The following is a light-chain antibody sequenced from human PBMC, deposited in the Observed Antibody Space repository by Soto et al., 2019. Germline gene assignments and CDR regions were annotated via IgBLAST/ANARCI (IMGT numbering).Light chain of an antibody. J-gene: IGKJ1*01. Sequence: DIQITQCPCSLFASVGNRVTTTRHPSQDIATYLNWYQQKLGKAPNLLIYDASNVETGVPSRFSGGGSGTHFTFTISNLQPEDIATYYCQQYDNLPPTWTFGQGTKVDI. CDR3: QQYDNLPPTWT. V-gene: IGKV1-33*01. CDR2: DAS. CDR1: QDIATY.